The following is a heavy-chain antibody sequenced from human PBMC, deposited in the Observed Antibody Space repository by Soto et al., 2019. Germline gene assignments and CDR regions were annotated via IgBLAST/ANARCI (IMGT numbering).Heavy chain of an antibody. D-gene: IGHD3-22*01. Sequence: QVQLVQSGAEVKKPGSSVKVSCKASGGTFSSYAISWVRQAPGQGLEWRGGIIPIFGTANYAQKFQGRVRITAEESTSTAYLEVSKLRSEDTAVYYCARAGSGDSSGYYYDYWGQGTLVTVSS. J-gene: IGHJ4*02. CDR2: IIPIFGTA. V-gene: IGHV1-69*01. CDR1: GGTFSSYA. CDR3: ARAGSGDSSGYYYDY.